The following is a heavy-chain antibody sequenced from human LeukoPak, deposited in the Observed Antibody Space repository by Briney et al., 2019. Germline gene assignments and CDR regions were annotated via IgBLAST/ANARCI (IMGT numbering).Heavy chain of an antibody. CDR2: INLKSGGT. D-gene: IGHD2-15*01. V-gene: IGHV1-2*02. CDR3: ARGRCSGGGCYFFDF. CDR1: GYTFTGYY. Sequence: ASVKVSCKASGYTFTGYYIHWVRQAPGQGLEWLGWINLKSGGTNYAQKFQGRVTMTRDTSISTAYMELSRLRSDDTAVYYCARGRCSGGGCYFFDFWGQGTLVTVSS. J-gene: IGHJ4*02.